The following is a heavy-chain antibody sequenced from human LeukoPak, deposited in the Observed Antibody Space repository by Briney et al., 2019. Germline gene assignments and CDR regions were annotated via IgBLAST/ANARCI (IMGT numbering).Heavy chain of an antibody. CDR3: ARDRDSSGRYYFDY. V-gene: IGHV1-46*01. Sequence: ASVKVSCKASGYIFINYYIHWVRQAPGQGLEWMGLINPNGAYTTNAQKFEGRVTVTRDTSTGTVYMELSSLRSDDTAVYYCARDRDSSGRYYFDYWGQGSLVTVSS. CDR2: INPNGAYT. J-gene: IGHJ4*02. D-gene: IGHD3-22*01. CDR1: GYIFINYY.